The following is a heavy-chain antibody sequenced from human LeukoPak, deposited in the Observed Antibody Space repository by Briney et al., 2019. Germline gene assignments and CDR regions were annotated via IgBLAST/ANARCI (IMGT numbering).Heavy chain of an antibody. J-gene: IGHJ6*03. CDR2: ISYDGSNK. V-gene: IGHV3-30-3*01. CDR3: ARVRLGGTGTRNYYYYMDV. CDR1: GFTFSSYA. D-gene: IGHD1-1*01. Sequence: GRSLRLSCAASGFTFSSYAMHWVRQAPGKGLEWVAVISYDGSNKYYADSVKGRFTVSRDNAKNSLYLQMNSLRAEDTAVYYCARVRLGGTGTRNYYYYMDVWGKGTTVTVSS.